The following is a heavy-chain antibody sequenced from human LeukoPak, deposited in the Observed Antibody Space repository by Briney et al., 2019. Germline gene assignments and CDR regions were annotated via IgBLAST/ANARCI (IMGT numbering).Heavy chain of an antibody. D-gene: IGHD1-26*01. V-gene: IGHV1-69*05. CDR1: GGTFSSYV. CDR3: ARSGSKSWGYFES. CDR2: IIPAFRTT. J-gene: IGHJ4*02. Sequence: SVKVSCKASGGTFSSYVISWVRHAPGQGLEWMGRIIPAFRTTVFAQRFQGRVTMTTDESTSAAYLDLSSLTFDDTAVYYCARSGSKSWGYFESWGQGTLVTVSS.